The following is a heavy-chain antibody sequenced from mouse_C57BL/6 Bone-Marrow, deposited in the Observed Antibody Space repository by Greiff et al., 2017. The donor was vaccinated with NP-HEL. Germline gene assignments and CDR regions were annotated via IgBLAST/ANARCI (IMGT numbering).Heavy chain of an antibody. CDR1: GYTFTSYW. Sequence: VQLQQPGAELVRPGSSVKLSCKASGYTFTSYWMHWVKQRPIQGLEWIGNIDPSGGGTHYNQKFKDKATLTVDKSSSTAYMQLSSLTSEDSAVYYCARWRGGPMDYWGQGTSLTVSS. CDR2: IDPSGGGT. CDR3: ARWRGGPMDY. V-gene: IGHV1-52*01. J-gene: IGHJ4*01.